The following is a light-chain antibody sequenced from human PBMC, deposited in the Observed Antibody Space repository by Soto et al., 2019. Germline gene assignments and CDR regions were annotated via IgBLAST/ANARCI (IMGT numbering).Light chain of an antibody. CDR1: NRDVGSYNL. V-gene: IGLV2-14*01. CDR3: CSYASSSSYV. Sequence: QSALTQPASVSGSPGQSITIACTGTNRDVGSYNLVSWYQQRPGEAPKLIISEVRNRPSGISYRFTGSKSGNTASLTISGLQAEDEADYYCCSYASSSSYVFGTGTKLTVL. J-gene: IGLJ1*01. CDR2: EVR.